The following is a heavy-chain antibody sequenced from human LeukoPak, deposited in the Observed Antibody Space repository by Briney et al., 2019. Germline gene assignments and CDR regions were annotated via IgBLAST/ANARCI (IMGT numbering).Heavy chain of an antibody. CDR3: ARHEEEDGYNAKTLDY. Sequence: SETLSLTCAVSGYSISSGYYWGWIRQPPGKGLEWIGSIYHSGSTYYNPSLKSRVTISVDTSKNQFSLRLSSVTAADTAVYYCARHEEEDGYNAKTLDYWGQGALVTVSS. J-gene: IGHJ4*02. CDR1: GYSISSGYY. D-gene: IGHD5-24*01. V-gene: IGHV4-38-2*01. CDR2: IYHSGST.